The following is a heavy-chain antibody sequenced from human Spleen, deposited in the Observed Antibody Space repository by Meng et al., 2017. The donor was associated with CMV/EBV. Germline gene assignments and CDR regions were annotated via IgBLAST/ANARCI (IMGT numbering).Heavy chain of an antibody. CDR2: ISTSSSSI. CDR3: AKSGQLGGYHYYGMDV. Sequence: GGSLRLSCAASGFTFNTYTMSWVRQAPGKGLEWVSSISTSSSSIFYADSVKGRFTISRDNAKNSLYLQMNSLRGEDTAVYYCAKSGQLGGYHYYGMDVWGQGTTVTVSS. V-gene: IGHV3-21*01. J-gene: IGHJ6*02. CDR1: GFTFNTYT. D-gene: IGHD4-23*01.